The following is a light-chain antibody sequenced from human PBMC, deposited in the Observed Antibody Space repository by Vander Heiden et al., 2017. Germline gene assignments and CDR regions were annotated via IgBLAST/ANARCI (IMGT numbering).Light chain of an antibody. J-gene: IGKJ2*01. CDR2: GAS. CDR1: QSVSSN. V-gene: IGKV3-15*01. CDR3: QQYSNWPPYT. Sequence: EIVMTQSPATLSVSPGERVTLSCRASQSVSSNLAWYQQKPGQAPRLLIYGASTRATGIPARFSGSGYGTEFTLTISSRQSEDFAVYYCQQYSNWPPYTFSQGTKLEIK.